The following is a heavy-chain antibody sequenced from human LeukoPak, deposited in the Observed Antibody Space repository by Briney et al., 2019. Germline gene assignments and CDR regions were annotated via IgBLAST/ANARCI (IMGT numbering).Heavy chain of an antibody. CDR3: ATYSGDLDY. CDR1: GFTFSTYG. Sequence: GGSLRLSCVASGFTFSTYGMHWVRQAPGKGLEWVSIISYDGSNKYYADSVKDRFTISRDNSKNTLYLEMNSLRVEDTAVYYCATYSGDLDYWGQGTLVTVSS. J-gene: IGHJ4*02. V-gene: IGHV3-30*03. CDR2: ISYDGSNK. D-gene: IGHD5-12*01.